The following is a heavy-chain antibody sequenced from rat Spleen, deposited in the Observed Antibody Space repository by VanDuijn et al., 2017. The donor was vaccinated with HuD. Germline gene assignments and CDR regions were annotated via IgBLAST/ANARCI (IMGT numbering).Heavy chain of an antibody. D-gene: IGHD3-1*01. CDR2: ISYDGSST. CDR1: GFTFSNYD. J-gene: IGHJ4*01. Sequence: EVQLVESGGGLVQPGRSMKLSCAASGFTFSNYDMAWVRQAPTKGLEWVASISYDGSSTYYRDSVKGRFTISRDNAKSTLYLQMDSLRSEDTATYYCTTLQHPWYVMDAWGQGASVTVSS. CDR3: TTLQHPWYVMDA. V-gene: IGHV5-20*01.